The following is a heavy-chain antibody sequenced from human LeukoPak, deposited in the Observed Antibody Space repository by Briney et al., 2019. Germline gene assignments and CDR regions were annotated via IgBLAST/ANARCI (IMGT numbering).Heavy chain of an antibody. Sequence: GSLRLSCAASGFTFSSYWMHWVRQAPGKGLVWVSRINSDGSSTSYADSVKGRFTISRDNAKNTLYLQMNSLRAEDTAVYYCARTVYYDFWSGSPGYMDVWGKGTTVTVSS. V-gene: IGHV3-74*01. CDR1: GFTFSSYW. CDR2: INSDGSST. D-gene: IGHD3-3*01. CDR3: ARTVYYDFWSGSPGYMDV. J-gene: IGHJ6*03.